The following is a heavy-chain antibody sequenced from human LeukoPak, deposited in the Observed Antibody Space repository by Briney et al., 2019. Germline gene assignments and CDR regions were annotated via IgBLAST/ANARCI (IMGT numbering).Heavy chain of an antibody. Sequence: ASVKVSCKASGYTFTSYYMYWGRQAPGQGLECMGIINPSGGDTSYAQKFQGRLTMTRDTSTNTVYMELTSLRSEDTAVYYCAREVMDNLRFDYWGQGTLVTVSS. CDR2: INPSGGDT. J-gene: IGHJ4*02. V-gene: IGHV1-46*01. CDR3: AREVMDNLRFDY. CDR1: GYTFTSYY. D-gene: IGHD1-14*01.